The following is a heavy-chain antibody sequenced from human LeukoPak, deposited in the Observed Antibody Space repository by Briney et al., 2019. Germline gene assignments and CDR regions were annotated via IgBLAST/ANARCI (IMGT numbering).Heavy chain of an antibody. V-gene: IGHV3-30*18. CDR1: GFTLSGYF. Sequence: GGSLRLSCAASGFTLSGYFLSWVRQAPGEGLEWVAVISYDGSNKYYADSVKGRFTISRDNSKNTLYLQMNSLRAEDTAVYYCAKVGSGWPHFDYWGQGTLVTVSS. D-gene: IGHD6-19*01. CDR2: ISYDGSNK. CDR3: AKVGSGWPHFDY. J-gene: IGHJ4*02.